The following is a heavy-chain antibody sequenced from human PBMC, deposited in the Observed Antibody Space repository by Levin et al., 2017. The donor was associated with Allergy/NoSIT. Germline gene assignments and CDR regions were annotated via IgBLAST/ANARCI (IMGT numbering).Heavy chain of an antibody. Sequence: GGSLRLSCAASGFTFSSYAMSWVRQAPGKGLEWVSAISGSGGSTYYADSVKGRFTISRDNSKNTLYLQMNSLRAEDTAVYYCAKDWEDIVANYELSFDYWGQGTLVTVSS. CDR3: AKDWEDIVANYELSFDY. J-gene: IGHJ4*02. D-gene: IGHD5-12*01. CDR2: ISGSGGST. CDR1: GFTFSSYA. V-gene: IGHV3-23*01.